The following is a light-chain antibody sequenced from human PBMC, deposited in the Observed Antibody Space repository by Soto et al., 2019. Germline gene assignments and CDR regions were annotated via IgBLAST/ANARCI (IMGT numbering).Light chain of an antibody. CDR3: QQYGSLRWT. CDR2: GAS. Sequence: EMVLTQSPGTLSLSPGERATLSCRASQSVSSSYLAWYQQKPGQAPRLLIYGASSRATGIPDRFSGSGSGTDFTLTISRLEPEDFAVYDCQQYGSLRWTFGQGTKVESK. J-gene: IGKJ1*01. CDR1: QSVSSSY. V-gene: IGKV3-20*01.